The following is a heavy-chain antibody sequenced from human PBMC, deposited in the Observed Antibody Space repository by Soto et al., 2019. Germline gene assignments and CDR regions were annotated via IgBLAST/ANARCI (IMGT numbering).Heavy chain of an antibody. Sequence: PSETLSLTCNVSSASLAVYHWSWIRQPPGKGLEWIGRIYATGSTDYNPSLKSRLTMSVDMSKKQFSLTLRSVTAADTAMYYCVRDGTKNLRDWFDPWGQG. V-gene: IGHV4-4*07. D-gene: IGHD1-1*01. J-gene: IGHJ5*02. CDR3: VRDGTKNLRDWFDP. CDR1: SASLAVYH. CDR2: IYATGST.